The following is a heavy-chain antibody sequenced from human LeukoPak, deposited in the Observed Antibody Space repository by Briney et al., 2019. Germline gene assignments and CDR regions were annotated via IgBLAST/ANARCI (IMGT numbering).Heavy chain of an antibody. CDR3: ARGNWNAGFDI. D-gene: IGHD1-1*01. V-gene: IGHV3-74*01. CDR2: INSDGSST. CDR1: GFTFSSYS. Sequence: GGSLRLSCAASGFTFSSYSMSWVRQAPGKGLVWVSRINSDGSSTNYADSVKGRFTISRDGAKNTLYLQMNGLRAEDTAVYYCARGNWNAGFDIWGQGTVVTVSS. J-gene: IGHJ3*02.